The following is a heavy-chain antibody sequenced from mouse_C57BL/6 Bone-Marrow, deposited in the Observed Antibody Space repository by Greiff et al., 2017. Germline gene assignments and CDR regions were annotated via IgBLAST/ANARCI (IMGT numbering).Heavy chain of an antibody. D-gene: IGHD2-3*01. Sequence: QVQLQQPGAELVKPGASVKISCKASGYAFSSYWMNWVKQRPGKGLEWIGQIYPGDGDTNYNGKFKGKATLTADKSSSTAYMQLSSLTSEDTAVYFCARKGWLLPIDYWGQGTTLTVSS. CDR1: GYAFSSYW. CDR3: ARKGWLLPIDY. V-gene: IGHV1-80*01. CDR2: IYPGDGDT. J-gene: IGHJ2*01.